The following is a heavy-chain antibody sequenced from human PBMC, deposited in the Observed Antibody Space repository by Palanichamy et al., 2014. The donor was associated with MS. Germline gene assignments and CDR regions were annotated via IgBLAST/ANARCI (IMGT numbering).Heavy chain of an antibody. D-gene: IGHD6-19*01. CDR3: VRATNDIPVAGTDY. J-gene: IGHJ4*02. Sequence: QVQLVQSGAEVKKPGASVKVSCKASGYTFTDYYIHWVRQAPGQGLEWMGWFNPKSGDTNYGQKFQGRVTVTRDTSISTAYLELSRLRSDDTAVYYCVRATNDIPVAGTDYWGQGTLVTVSS. CDR2: FNPKSGDT. V-gene: IGHV1-2*02. CDR1: GYTFTDYY.